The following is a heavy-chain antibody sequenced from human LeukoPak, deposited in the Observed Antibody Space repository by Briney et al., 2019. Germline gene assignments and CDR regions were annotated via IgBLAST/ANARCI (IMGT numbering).Heavy chain of an antibody. Sequence: PGGSLRLSCAASGFTFSSSYIYWVRQAPGKGLEWVSFFYRGDSTYYAESVRGRFTISRDNSKNTLYLLMNSLIPEDTAVYYCAREIRETVVTRHYYYGIDVWGQGTTVTVSS. CDR3: AREIRETVVTRHYYYGIDV. CDR1: GFTFSSSY. D-gene: IGHD2-15*01. J-gene: IGHJ6*02. CDR2: FYRGDST. V-gene: IGHV3-53*01.